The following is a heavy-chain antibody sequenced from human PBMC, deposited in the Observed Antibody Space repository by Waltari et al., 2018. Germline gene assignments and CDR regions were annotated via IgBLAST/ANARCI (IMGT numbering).Heavy chain of an antibody. CDR2: INHSGST. CDR1: GGSFGGYY. V-gene: IGHV4-34*01. CDR3: ARGDGYLGWSRGNDY. D-gene: IGHD5-18*01. J-gene: IGHJ4*02. Sequence: QVQLQQWGAGLLKPSETLSLTCAVYGGSFGGYYWSWIRQPPGKGLEWIGEINHSGSTNYNPSLKSRVTISVDTSKNQFSLKLSSVTAADTAVYYCARGDGYLGWSRGNDYWGQGTLVTVSS.